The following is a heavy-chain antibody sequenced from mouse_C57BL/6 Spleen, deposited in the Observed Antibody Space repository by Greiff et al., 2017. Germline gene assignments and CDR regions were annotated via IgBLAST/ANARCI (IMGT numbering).Heavy chain of an antibody. CDR3: ARPYGGSNWYFDV. D-gene: IGHD1-1*01. CDR2: INPNNGGT. J-gene: IGHJ1*03. CDR1: GYTFTDYY. Sequence: EVQLQQSGPELVKPGASVKISCKASGYTFTDYYMNWVKQSHGKSLEWIGDINPNNGGTRYNQKFKGKATLTVDKSSSTAYMELRSLTSEDSAVYYCARPYGGSNWYFDVWGTGTTVTVSS. V-gene: IGHV1-26*01.